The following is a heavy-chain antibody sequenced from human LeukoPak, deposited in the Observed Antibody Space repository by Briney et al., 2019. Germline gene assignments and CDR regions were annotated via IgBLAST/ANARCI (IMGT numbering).Heavy chain of an antibody. CDR3: ARVFRRDGYFDS. CDR2: IYYSEST. D-gene: IGHD5-24*01. CDR1: GGSISTYY. Sequence: SETLSLTCTVSGGSISTYYWSWIRQPPGKGLEWIGYIYYSESTNYNPSLKSRVTISVDTSKNQFSLQLNSVTAADTAVFYCARVFRRDGYFDSWGQGTLVTVSS. J-gene: IGHJ4*02. V-gene: IGHV4-59*01.